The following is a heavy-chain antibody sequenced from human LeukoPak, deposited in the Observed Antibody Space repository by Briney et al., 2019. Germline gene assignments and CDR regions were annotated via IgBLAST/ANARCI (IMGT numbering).Heavy chain of an antibody. V-gene: IGHV1-58*02. J-gene: IGHJ4*02. CDR2: IVVGSGNT. Sequence: AASVKVSCKASGGTFSSYAISWVRQARGQRLEWIGWIVVGSGNTNYAQKFQERVTITRDMSTSTAYMELSSLRSEDTAVYYCASITDFDYWGQGTLVTASS. CDR1: GGTFSSYA. D-gene: IGHD3-16*01. CDR3: ASITDFDY.